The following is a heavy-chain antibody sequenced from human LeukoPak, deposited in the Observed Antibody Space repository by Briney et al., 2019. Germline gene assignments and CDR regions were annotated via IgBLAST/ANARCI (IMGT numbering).Heavy chain of an antibody. D-gene: IGHD3-9*01. V-gene: IGHV1-69*13. J-gene: IGHJ6*02. Sequence: SVKVSCKASGGTFSNYAISWVRQAPGQGPEWMGGFIPTFGTADYAQKFQGRITIRADESTTTAYMELSSLRYEDTAVYYCARDPAAVRVGYFDWLSPISLDGMDVWGQGTTVTVSS. CDR2: FIPTFGTA. CDR1: GGTFSNYA. CDR3: ARDPAAVRVGYFDWLSPISLDGMDV.